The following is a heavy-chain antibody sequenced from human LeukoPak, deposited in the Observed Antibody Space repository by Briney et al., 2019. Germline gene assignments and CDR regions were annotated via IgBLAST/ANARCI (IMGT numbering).Heavy chain of an antibody. D-gene: IGHD1-7*01. CDR2: IWYDASNK. J-gene: IGHJ5*02. CDR3: VRGVGVSRFNYLDP. Sequence: PGRSLTLSCAASGFTFSSFGMRWVRQAPGKGLEWVAVIWYDASNKYYADSVKRRFTISRDNSKNTLYLQMHSLRDDDTAVYYCVRGVGVSRFNYLDPWGQGTLVIVSS. CDR1: GFTFSSFG. V-gene: IGHV3-33*01.